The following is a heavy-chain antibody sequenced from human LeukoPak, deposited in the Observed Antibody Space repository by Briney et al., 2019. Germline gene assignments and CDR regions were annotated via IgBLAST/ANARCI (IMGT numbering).Heavy chain of an antibody. J-gene: IGHJ6*03. CDR2: IYHSGRT. CDR3: ARATGWGFPYYYYYMDV. V-gene: IGHV4-38-2*02. CDR1: GYSISSGYY. D-gene: IGHD7-27*01. Sequence: KPSETLSLTCTVSGYSISSGYYWGWIRQPPGKGLEWIGSIYHSGRTFYNPSLKSRVTISVDTSKNQFSLKLTSVTAADTAVYYCARATGWGFPYYYYYMDVWGKGTTVTVSS.